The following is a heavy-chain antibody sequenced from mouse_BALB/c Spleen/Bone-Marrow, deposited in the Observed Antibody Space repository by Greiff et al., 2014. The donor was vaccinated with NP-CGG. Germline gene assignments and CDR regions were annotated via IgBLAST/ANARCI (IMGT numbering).Heavy chain of an antibody. Sequence: VQLQQPGPDLVKPGASVKLSCKASGYSFTGYFLNWVRQSHGKSLEWIGRINPFNGDTFYNQKFKGKATLTVDKSSTTAHMELLSLTSEDSAVYYCGRWGDGYYYAMDYWGQETSVTVSS. J-gene: IGHJ4*01. CDR1: GYSFTGYF. CDR3: GRWGDGYYYAMDY. V-gene: IGHV1-37*01. CDR2: INPFNGDT. D-gene: IGHD2-3*01.